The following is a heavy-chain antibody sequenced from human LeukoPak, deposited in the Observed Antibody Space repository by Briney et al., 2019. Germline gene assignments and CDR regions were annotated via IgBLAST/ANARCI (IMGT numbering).Heavy chain of an antibody. J-gene: IGHJ4*02. CDR1: GGSFSGYY. D-gene: IGHD3-10*01. Sequence: SETLSLTCAVYGGSFSGYYWSWIRQPPGKGLEWIGEINHSGSTNYNPSLKSRVTIAVDTSKNQFSLKLSSVTAADTAVYYCARSPWYYYGSGSYYNAPKYFDYWGQGTLVTVSS. CDR3: ARSPWYYYGSGSYYNAPKYFDY. CDR2: INHSGST. V-gene: IGHV4-34*01.